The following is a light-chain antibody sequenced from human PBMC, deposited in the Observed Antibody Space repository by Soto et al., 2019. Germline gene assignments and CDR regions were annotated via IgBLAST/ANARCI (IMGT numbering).Light chain of an antibody. CDR2: EVT. Sequence: QSALTQPASVSGSPGQSITISCTGTSSDIGSYNYVSWGQQYPGQAPKLMIYEVTHRPSGVPDRFSASKSGNTASLTISGLQAGDEADYYCSSYRTSSTYVFGTGTKLTVL. V-gene: IGLV2-14*01. J-gene: IGLJ1*01. CDR3: SSYRTSSTYV. CDR1: SSDIGSYNY.